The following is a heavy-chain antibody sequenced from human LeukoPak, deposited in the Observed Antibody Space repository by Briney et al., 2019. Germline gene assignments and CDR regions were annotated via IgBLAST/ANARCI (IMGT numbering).Heavy chain of an antibody. V-gene: IGHV3-30-3*01. Sequence: GRSLRLSCAASGFTFSSYAMHWARQAPGKGLEWVAVISYDGSNKYYADSVKGRFTISRDNSKNTLYLQMNSLRAEDTAVYYCASWDYGGSCYWGQGTLVTVSS. D-gene: IGHD4-17*01. CDR1: GFTFSSYA. CDR3: ASWDYGGSCY. CDR2: ISYDGSNK. J-gene: IGHJ4*02.